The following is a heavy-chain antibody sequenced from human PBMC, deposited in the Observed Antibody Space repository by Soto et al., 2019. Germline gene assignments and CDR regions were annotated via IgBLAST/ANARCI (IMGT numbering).Heavy chain of an antibody. Sequence: GGSLRLSCAASGFTFSSYSMNWVRQAPGKGLEWVSSISSSSSYIYYADSVKGRFTISRDNAKNSLYLQMNSLRAEDTAVYYCASIPLGYCTNGVCDEIDYWGQGTLVTVSS. D-gene: IGHD2-8*01. J-gene: IGHJ4*02. CDR1: GFTFSSYS. CDR2: ISSSSSYI. V-gene: IGHV3-21*01. CDR3: ASIPLGYCTNGVCDEIDY.